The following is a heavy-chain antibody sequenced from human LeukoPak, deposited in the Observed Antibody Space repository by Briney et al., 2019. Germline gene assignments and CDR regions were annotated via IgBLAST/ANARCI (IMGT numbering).Heavy chain of an antibody. Sequence: PGGSLRLYCAASGFTFSNAWMSWVRQAPGKGLEWIGRIKSKTDGGTTDYAAPVKGRFTISRDDSKNTLYLQMNSLKTEDTAVYYCTTESESWYYYYYYMDVWGKGTTVTVSS. CDR3: TTESESWYYYYYYMDV. D-gene: IGHD1-14*01. CDR2: IKSKTDGGTT. CDR1: GFTFSNAW. J-gene: IGHJ6*03. V-gene: IGHV3-15*01.